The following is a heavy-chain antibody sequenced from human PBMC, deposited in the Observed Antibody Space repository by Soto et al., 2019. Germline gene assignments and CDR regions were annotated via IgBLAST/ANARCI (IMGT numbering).Heavy chain of an antibody. Sequence: ASVRVSCKASGYTFTGYYIHWVRQAPVQVLEWMVCINPNSGGTNYAQKFQGRVTMTRDTSISTAYMELSRLRSDDTAVYYCARVAGTGGYDYFAYWGPGTMVTVSS. D-gene: IGHD5-12*01. V-gene: IGHV1-2*02. CDR3: ARVAGTGGYDYFAY. CDR1: GYTFTGYY. CDR2: INPNSGGT. J-gene: IGHJ4*02.